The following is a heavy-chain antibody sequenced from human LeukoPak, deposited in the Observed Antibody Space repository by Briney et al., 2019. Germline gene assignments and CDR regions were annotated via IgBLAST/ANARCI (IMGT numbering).Heavy chain of an antibody. CDR3: ARGVRAAHDAFDI. V-gene: IGHV1-69*13. D-gene: IGHD3-10*02. J-gene: IGHJ3*02. CDR1: GGTFSSYA. Sequence: SVKVSCKASGGTFSSYAISWVRQAPGQGLEWMGGIIPIFGTANYAQKFQGRVTITADESTSTAYMELSSLRSEDTAVYYCARGVRAAHDAFDIWGQGTMVTVSS. CDR2: IIPIFGTA.